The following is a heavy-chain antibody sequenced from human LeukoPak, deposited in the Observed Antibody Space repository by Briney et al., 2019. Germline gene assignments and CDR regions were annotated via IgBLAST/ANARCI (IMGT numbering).Heavy chain of an antibody. CDR3: AKSRSGSANWALQIFDN. Sequence: GGSLRLSCAASGFTFSSYWMTWVRQAPGKGLEWVANIKEDGSEKYYVDSVKGRVTISRDNAKNSLYLQMNSLRAEDTAVYFCAKSRSGSANWALQIFDNWGQGTLVTVSS. J-gene: IGHJ4*02. CDR1: GFTFSSYW. V-gene: IGHV3-7*03. D-gene: IGHD1-1*01. CDR2: IKEDGSEK.